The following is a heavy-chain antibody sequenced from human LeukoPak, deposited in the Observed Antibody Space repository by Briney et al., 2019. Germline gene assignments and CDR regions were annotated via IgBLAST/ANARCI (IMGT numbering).Heavy chain of an antibody. CDR3: ARARRSSGWYPNYFDY. J-gene: IGHJ4*02. D-gene: IGHD6-19*01. V-gene: IGHV1-69*13. CDR1: GGTFSSYA. CDR2: IIPIFGTA. Sequence: ASVKVSCKASGGTFSSYAISWVRQAPGQGLEWMGGIIPIFGTANYAQKFQGRVTITADESTSTAYMELSSLRSEDTAVYYCARARRSSGWYPNYFDYWGQGTLVTVSS.